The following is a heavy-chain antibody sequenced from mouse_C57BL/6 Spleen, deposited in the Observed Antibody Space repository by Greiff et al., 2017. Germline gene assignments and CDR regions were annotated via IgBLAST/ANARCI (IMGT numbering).Heavy chain of an antibody. Sequence: QVQLQQPGAELVKPGASVTMSCKASGYTFTSYWITWVKQRPGQGLEWIGDIYPGSGSTNYNEKFKSKATLTVDTASSTAYMQLSSLTSEESAVYYCARSTSVLFDSSGYAMDYWGQGTSVTVSS. D-gene: IGHD3-2*02. J-gene: IGHJ4*01. CDR1: GYTFTSYW. CDR2: IYPGSGST. CDR3: ARSTSVLFDSSGYAMDY. V-gene: IGHV1-55*01.